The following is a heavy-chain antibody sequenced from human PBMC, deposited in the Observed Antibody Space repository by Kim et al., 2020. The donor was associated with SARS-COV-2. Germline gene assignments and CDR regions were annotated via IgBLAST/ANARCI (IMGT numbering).Heavy chain of an antibody. D-gene: IGHD5-12*01. V-gene: IGHV3-30*04. CDR3: ARLTLKYSGYCDY. J-gene: IGHJ4*02. Sequence: GGSLRLSCAASGFTFSSYAMHWVRQAPGKGLEWVAVISYDGSNKYYADSVKGRFTISRDNSKNTLYLQMNSLRAEDTAVYYCARLTLKYSGYCDYWGQGTLVTVSS. CDR2: ISYDGSNK. CDR1: GFTFSSYA.